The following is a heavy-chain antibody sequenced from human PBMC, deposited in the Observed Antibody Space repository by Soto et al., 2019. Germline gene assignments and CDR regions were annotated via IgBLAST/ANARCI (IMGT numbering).Heavy chain of an antibody. CDR2: IYYGGSA. CDR3: ATRYCTNGVCSPYMDV. CDR1: GGSISSYY. V-gene: IGHV4-59*01. Sequence: SETLSLTCTVSGGSISSYYWSWIRQPPGKGLEWIGYIYYGGSANYNPSLKSRVTISVDTSKNQFSLKLSSVTAADTAVYYCATRYCTNGVCSPYMDVWGKGTTVTVSS. D-gene: IGHD2-8*01. J-gene: IGHJ6*03.